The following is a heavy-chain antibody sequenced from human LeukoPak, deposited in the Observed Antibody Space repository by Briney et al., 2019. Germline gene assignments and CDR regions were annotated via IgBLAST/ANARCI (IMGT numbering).Heavy chain of an antibody. D-gene: IGHD6-6*01. CDR1: GGTFSSYA. V-gene: IGHV1-69*13. CDR2: IIPIFGTA. Sequence: ASVKVSCKASGGTFSSYAISWVRQAPGQGLEWMGGIIPIFGTANYAQKFQGRVTITADESTSTAYMELSSLRSEDTAVYYCARPAARLYYYYYMDVWGKGTTVTVSS. CDR3: ARPAARLYYYYYMDV. J-gene: IGHJ6*03.